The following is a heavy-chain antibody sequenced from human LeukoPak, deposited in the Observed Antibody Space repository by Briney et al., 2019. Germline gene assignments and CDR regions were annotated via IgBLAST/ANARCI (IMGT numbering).Heavy chain of an antibody. D-gene: IGHD3-22*01. Sequence: AGGSLRLSCAASGFSISSYWMYWVHQAPGERPVWVSRINTDYADSVKGRFTMSRDNAKNTLYLQMNSLTAADTAVYYCARSGYFDYWSQGTLVTVSS. J-gene: IGHJ4*02. V-gene: IGHV3-74*01. CDR2: INT. CDR3: ARSGYFDY. CDR1: GFSISSYW.